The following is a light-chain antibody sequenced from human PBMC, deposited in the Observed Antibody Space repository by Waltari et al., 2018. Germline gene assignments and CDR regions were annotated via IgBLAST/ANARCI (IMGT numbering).Light chain of an antibody. CDR3: QHYVRLPAT. V-gene: IGKV3-20*01. Sequence: EIVFTPSPGTLSLSPGERAPLSCRASQSVGRSLAWYQQKPWQAPRLLIYGASSRATGIPDRFSGSGSGTDFSLTISRLEPEDFAVYYCQHYVRLPATFGQGTKVEIK. J-gene: IGKJ1*01. CDR1: QSVGRS. CDR2: GAS.